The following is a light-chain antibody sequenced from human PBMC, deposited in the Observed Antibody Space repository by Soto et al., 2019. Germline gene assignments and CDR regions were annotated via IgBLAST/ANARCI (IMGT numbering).Light chain of an antibody. CDR3: QQYINLWT. Sequence: EILLTQSPGTLCLSPGERGTLSCRASQSVSSNLAWYQQKPGQSPRLLIYGASTRATGVPARFSGSGSGTEFTLTISSLQSEDFAVYYCQQYINLWTFGQGTKVDIK. CDR2: GAS. V-gene: IGKV3-15*01. CDR1: QSVSSN. J-gene: IGKJ1*01.